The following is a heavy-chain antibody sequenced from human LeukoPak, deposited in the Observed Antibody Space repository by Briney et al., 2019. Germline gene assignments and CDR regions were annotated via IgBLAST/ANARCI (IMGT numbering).Heavy chain of an antibody. Sequence: PSETLSLTCTVSGGSISSSGYYWGWVRQPPGKGLEWIASIYYSRSTSYNPSLRSRVTISVDKSKNQFSLNLSSVTAADTALYYCVRSIDGYNLLDCWGQGTLVTVSS. CDR3: VRSIDGYNLLDC. D-gene: IGHD5-24*01. CDR1: GGSISSSGYY. J-gene: IGHJ4*02. V-gene: IGHV4-39*01. CDR2: IYYSRST.